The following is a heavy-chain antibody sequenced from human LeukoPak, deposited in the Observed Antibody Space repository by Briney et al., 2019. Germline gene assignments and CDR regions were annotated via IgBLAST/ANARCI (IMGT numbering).Heavy chain of an antibody. CDR3: ARDSWSLDY. CDR2: IWYDGSNK. D-gene: IGHD6-13*01. V-gene: IGHV3-33*08. Sequence: ARRSLRLSCAASGFTFSSCSTNWVRQAPGKGLEWVAVIWYDGSNKYYADSVKGRFTISRDNSKNTLYLQINSLRAEDTAVYYCARDSWSLDYWGQGTLVTVSS. CDR1: GFTFSSCS. J-gene: IGHJ4*02.